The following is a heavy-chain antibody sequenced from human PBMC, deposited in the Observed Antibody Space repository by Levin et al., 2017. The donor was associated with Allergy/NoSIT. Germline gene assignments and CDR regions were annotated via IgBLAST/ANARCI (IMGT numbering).Heavy chain of an antibody. Sequence: AASVKVSCKASGYTFTGYYMHWVRQAPGQGLEWMGWINPNSGGTNYAQKFQGRVTMTRDTSISTAYMELSRLRSDDTAVYYCARDFSSSPWRPYYFDYWGQGTLVTVSS. CDR2: INPNSGGT. D-gene: IGHD6-6*01. J-gene: IGHJ4*02. V-gene: IGHV1-2*02. CDR1: GYTFTGYY. CDR3: ARDFSSSPWRPYYFDY.